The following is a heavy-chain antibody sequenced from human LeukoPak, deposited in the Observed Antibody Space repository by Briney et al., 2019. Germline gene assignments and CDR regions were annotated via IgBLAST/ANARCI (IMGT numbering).Heavy chain of an antibody. J-gene: IGHJ4*02. D-gene: IGHD5-24*01. CDR1: GGSISNSNYY. CDR3: MRHEEEDGYNAKPFDF. V-gene: IGHV4-39*01. CDR2: IYYSGNT. Sequence: KPSETLSLTCTVSGGSISNSNYYWGWVRQPPGKGLEWIGTIYYSGNTYYNPSLKSRVTITVDTSKNQFSLRLTSVTAAVTAVYFCMRHEEEDGYNAKPFDFWGQGTLVTVSS.